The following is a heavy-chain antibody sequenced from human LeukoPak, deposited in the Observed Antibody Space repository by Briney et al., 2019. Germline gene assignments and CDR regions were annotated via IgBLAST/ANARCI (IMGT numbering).Heavy chain of an antibody. D-gene: IGHD2-21*02. V-gene: IGHV3-23*01. CDR2: ISGSGGST. CDR3: AKKAMPELAYCGGDCYSYAFDI. J-gene: IGHJ3*02. CDR1: GFTFSSYA. Sequence: PGGSLRLSCAASGFTFSSYAMSWVRQAPGKGLEWVSAISGSGGSTYYADSVKGRFTISRDNSKNTLYLQMNSLRAEDTAVYYCAKKAMPELAYCGGDCYSYAFDIWGQGTMVTVSS.